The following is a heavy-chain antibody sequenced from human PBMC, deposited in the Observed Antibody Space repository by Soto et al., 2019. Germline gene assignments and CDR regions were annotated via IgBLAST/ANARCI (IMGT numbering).Heavy chain of an antibody. CDR3: ARGGGVYYFDY. J-gene: IGHJ4*02. V-gene: IGHV4-59*01. Sequence: SETLSLTCTVSGGSISSYYWSWVRQPPGKGLEWIGYIYYSGSTNYNPSLKSRVTISVDTSKSQFSLKLSSVTAADTAVYYCARGGGVYYFDYWGQGTLVTVSS. CDR2: IYYSGST. D-gene: IGHD2-8*02. CDR1: GGSISSYY.